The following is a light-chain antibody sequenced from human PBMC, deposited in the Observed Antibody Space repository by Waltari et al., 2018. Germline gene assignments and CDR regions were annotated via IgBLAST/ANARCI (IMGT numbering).Light chain of an antibody. CDR3: YSTDSSGSHVI. CDR1: ALPSKY. J-gene: IGLJ2*01. V-gene: IGLV3-10*01. Sequence: SYELTQPPSVSLSPGQSARITCPGDALPSKYVSWYQQKSGQAPILVISEDTKRSSGIPERFSASTSGTVSTLTISGAQVEDEADYFCYSTDSSGSHVIFGGGTRLTV. CDR2: EDT.